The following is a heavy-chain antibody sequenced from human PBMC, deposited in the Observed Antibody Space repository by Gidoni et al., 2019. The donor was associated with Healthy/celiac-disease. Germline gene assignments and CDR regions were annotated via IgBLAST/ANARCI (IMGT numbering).Heavy chain of an antibody. D-gene: IGHD2-8*01. Sequence: EVQLVESGGGLVQPGGSLRLSCAASGFTFRSYSMNWVRQAPGKGLEWVSYISSSSSTIYYADSVKGRFTISRDNAKNSLYLQMNSLRDEDTAVYYCARETDFIVLMVYAAYGMDVWGQGTTVTVSS. J-gene: IGHJ6*02. CDR2: ISSSSSTI. CDR1: GFTFRSYS. CDR3: ARETDFIVLMVYAAYGMDV. V-gene: IGHV3-48*02.